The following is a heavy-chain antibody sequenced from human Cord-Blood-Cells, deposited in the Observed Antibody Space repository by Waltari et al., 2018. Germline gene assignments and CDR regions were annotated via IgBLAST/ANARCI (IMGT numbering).Heavy chain of an antibody. CDR1: GFTFSSYG. D-gene: IGHD3-3*01. CDR3: AKGTLRFLEFDY. J-gene: IGHJ4*02. Sequence: QVQLVESGGGVVQPGGSLRLSCAASGFTFSSYGMHWVRQAPGKGLEWGAFIRYDGSNKYYADSVKCRFTISRDNSKNTLYLQMNSLRAEDTAVYYCAKGTLRFLEFDYWGQGTLVTVSS. CDR2: IRYDGSNK. V-gene: IGHV3-30*02.